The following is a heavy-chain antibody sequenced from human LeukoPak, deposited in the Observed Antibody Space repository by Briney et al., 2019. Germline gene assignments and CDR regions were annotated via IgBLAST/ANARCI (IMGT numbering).Heavy chain of an antibody. D-gene: IGHD5-18*01. CDR1: GGSLSSYY. J-gene: IGHJ5*02. CDR3: ARTNIIVDTDNWFDP. V-gene: IGHV4-59*01. Sequence: SETLSLTCTVSGGSLSSYYWSWIRQPPGKGLEWIGYIYYSGSTNYNPSLKSRVTISVDTSKNQFSLKLSSVTAADTAVYYCARTNIIVDTDNWFDPWGQGTLVTVSS. CDR2: IYYSGST.